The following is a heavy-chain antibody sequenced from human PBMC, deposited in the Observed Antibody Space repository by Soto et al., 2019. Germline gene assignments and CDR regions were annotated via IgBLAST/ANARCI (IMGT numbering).Heavy chain of an antibody. V-gene: IGHV3-7*05. CDR3: AAWYYSHWFDY. D-gene: IGHD1-7*01. CDR1: GLSIDTYW. J-gene: IGHJ4*02. Sequence: EVQLVESGGDSVQPGGSLRLSCLVSGLSIDTYWMGWVRQFPDKGLEWVANIKYDDSEKPYMDSVEGRFTIYRDNAKNTLFLQMTRLRVEDTAIYYCAAWYYSHWFDYWGRGTLVTVSS. CDR2: IKYDDSEK.